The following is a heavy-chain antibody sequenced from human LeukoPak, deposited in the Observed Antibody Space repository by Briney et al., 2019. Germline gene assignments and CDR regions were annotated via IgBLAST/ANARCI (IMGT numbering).Heavy chain of an antibody. CDR3: TRDMGSGWYFPFDY. D-gene: IGHD6-19*01. CDR1: GFTFDDYG. V-gene: IGHV3-20*04. CDR2: IKWDGGST. J-gene: IGHJ4*02. Sequence: PGGSLRLSRAASGFTFDDYGMSWVRPVPGKGLEWVSGIKWDGGSTGYADSVKGRFTISRDNAKNSLYLQMNSLRVEDTALCYCTRDMGSGWYFPFDYWGQGALVTVPS.